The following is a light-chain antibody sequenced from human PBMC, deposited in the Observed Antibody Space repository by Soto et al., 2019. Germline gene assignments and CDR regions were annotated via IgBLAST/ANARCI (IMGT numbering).Light chain of an antibody. J-gene: IGLJ1*01. CDR1: NNDIGSDFNS. CDR2: EVT. V-gene: IGLV2-14*01. Sequence: QSVLAQPASVSGSPGQSITISCTGTNNDIGSDFNSVSWYQQHPGKAPKLMIYEVTKRPSGVSSRFSGSKSGNTASLTISGLQADDEADYYCSSYTVDVAPYVFGTGTKVTVL. CDR3: SSYTVDVAPYV.